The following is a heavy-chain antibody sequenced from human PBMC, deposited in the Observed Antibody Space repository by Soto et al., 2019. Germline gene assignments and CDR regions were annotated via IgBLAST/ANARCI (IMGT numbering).Heavy chain of an antibody. V-gene: IGHV3-23*01. D-gene: IGHD3-22*01. CDR3: AREDSIIIPAVSDF. CDR1: GFTFSSYA. CDR2: ISGSAGRT. Sequence: PGGSLRLSCTASGFTFSSYAMSWVRQAPGKGLEWVSIISGSAGRTYYADSVKGRFTISRDNAKNSVSLQMTTLRAEDTAVYYCAREDSIIIPAVSDFWGQGTLVTVSS. J-gene: IGHJ4*02.